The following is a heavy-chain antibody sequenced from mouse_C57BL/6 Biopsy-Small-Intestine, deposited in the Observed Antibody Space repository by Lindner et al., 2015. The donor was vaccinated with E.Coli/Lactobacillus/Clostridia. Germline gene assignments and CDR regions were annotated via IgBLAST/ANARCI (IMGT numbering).Heavy chain of an antibody. D-gene: IGHD3-1*01. CDR1: GYAFSYYW. V-gene: IGHV1-80*01. CDR2: IYPGDGDT. Sequence: VQLQESGAELVKPGASVKISCKASGYAFSYYWMNWVKQRPGKGLEWIGQIYPGDGDTNYSGKFKGKATLTADKSSSTAYMQLSSLTSEDSAVYFCARGPDGAFDYWGQGTTLIVTS. CDR3: ARGPDGAFDY. J-gene: IGHJ2*01.